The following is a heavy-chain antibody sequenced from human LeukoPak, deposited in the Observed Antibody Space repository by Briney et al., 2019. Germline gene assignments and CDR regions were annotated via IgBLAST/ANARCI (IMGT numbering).Heavy chain of an antibody. CDR1: GYTFTNYD. D-gene: IGHD6-19*01. V-gene: IGHV1-8*01. CDR2: MNPKSGNT. J-gene: IGHJ5*02. Sequence: GASVEVSCKASGYTFTNYDINWVRQATGQGLEWMGWMNPKSGNTGYAQNFQGRVTMTRDTSMTTAYMELSSLRYDDTAVYYCARVGNSGPRGFDPWGQGTLVTVSS. CDR3: ARVGNSGPRGFDP.